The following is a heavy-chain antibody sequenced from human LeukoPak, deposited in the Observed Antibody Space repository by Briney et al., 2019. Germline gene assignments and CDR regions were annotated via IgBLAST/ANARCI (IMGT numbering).Heavy chain of an antibody. CDR1: GASINSDTYY. D-gene: IGHD3-3*01. V-gene: IGHV4-39*07. Sequence: SETLSLTCTVSGASINSDTYYWGWIRQPPGKGLGWIGTHSHSGSAYYNPSLRSRITISVDTSKNQFSLKLSSVTAADTAVYYCARVPASYYDFSPWGQGTLVTVSS. J-gene: IGHJ4*02. CDR3: ARVPASYYDFSP. CDR2: HSHSGSA.